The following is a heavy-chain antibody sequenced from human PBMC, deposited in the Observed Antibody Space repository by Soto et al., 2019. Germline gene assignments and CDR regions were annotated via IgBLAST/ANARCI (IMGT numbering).Heavy chain of an antibody. CDR2: IIPIFGTA. Sequence: SVKVSCKASGGSFSSYAISWVRQAPGQGLEWMGGIIPIFGTANYAQKFQGRVTITADESTSTAYMELSSLRSEDTAVYYCAVVVVAATRNFDYWGQGTLVTVSS. V-gene: IGHV1-69*13. CDR3: AVVVVAATRNFDY. J-gene: IGHJ4*02. CDR1: GGSFSSYA. D-gene: IGHD2-15*01.